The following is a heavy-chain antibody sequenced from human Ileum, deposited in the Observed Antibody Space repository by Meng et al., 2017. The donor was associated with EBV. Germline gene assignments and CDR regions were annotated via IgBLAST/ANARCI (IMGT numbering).Heavy chain of an antibody. Sequence: QLQPQQWGAGLLKPSETLSLTCAVYGGSFSGYYWSWIRQPPGKGLEWIGEINHRGGAFYNPSLKSRVTMSIDTSKNQFSLKLNSVTAADTAVYYCASHPGGNSQYYSSGDDYWGQGALVTVSS. CDR2: INHRGGA. V-gene: IGHV4-34*01. CDR1: GGSFSGYY. CDR3: ASHPGGNSQYYSSGDDY. D-gene: IGHD3-22*01. J-gene: IGHJ4*02.